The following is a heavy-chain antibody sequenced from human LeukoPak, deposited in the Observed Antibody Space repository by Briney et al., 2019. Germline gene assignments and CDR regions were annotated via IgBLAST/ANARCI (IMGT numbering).Heavy chain of an antibody. J-gene: IGHJ5*02. D-gene: IGHD6-19*01. V-gene: IGHV3-9*01. CDR2: ISWNSGSI. Sequence: GRSLRLSCAASGFTFDDYAVHWVRQAPGKGLEWVSGISWNSGSIGYADSVKGRFTISRDNAKNSLYLQMNSLRAEDTALYYCAKAFSVAGPNWFDPWGQGTLVTVSS. CDR1: GFTFDDYA. CDR3: AKAFSVAGPNWFDP.